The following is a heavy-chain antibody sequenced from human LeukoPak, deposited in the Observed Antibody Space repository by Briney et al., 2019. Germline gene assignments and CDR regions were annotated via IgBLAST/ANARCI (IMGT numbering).Heavy chain of an antibody. CDR3: ARSQLPLSGFDY. CDR1: GGSISSGDYY. Sequence: PSQTLSLTCTVSGGSISSGDYYWSWIRQPPGKGLEWIGYIYYSGSTYYSPSLKSRVTISVDTSKNQFSLKLSSVTAADTAVYYCARSQLPLSGFDYWGQGTLVTVSS. J-gene: IGHJ4*02. D-gene: IGHD2-15*01. CDR2: IYYSGST. V-gene: IGHV4-30-4*01.